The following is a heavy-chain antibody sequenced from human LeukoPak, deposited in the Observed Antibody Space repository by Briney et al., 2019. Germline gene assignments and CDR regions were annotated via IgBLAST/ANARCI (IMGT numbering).Heavy chain of an antibody. CDR3: AKDWTGTKPFDL. CDR1: GFTFSSYS. CDR2: ISGSGGST. J-gene: IGHJ5*02. D-gene: IGHD3/OR15-3a*01. Sequence: GGSLRLSCAASGFTFSSYSMNWVRQAPGKGLDWVSGISGSGGSTYYADSVKGRFTISRDNSKNTLYLQMNSLRAEDTAVYYCAKDWTGTKPFDLWGQGTLVTVSS. V-gene: IGHV3-23*01.